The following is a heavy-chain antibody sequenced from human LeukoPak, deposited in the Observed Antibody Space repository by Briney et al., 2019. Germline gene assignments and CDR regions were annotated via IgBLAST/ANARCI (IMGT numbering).Heavy chain of an antibody. V-gene: IGHV3-7*01. CDR1: GFTFSSHW. CDR2: IKKDGSEK. J-gene: IGHJ3*02. Sequence: GGSLRLSCAASGFTFSSHWMTWVRQAPGKGLEWVANIKKDGSEKYYVDSVKGRFTISRDDAKNPVYLQMNSLRAEDTAVYYCARDGSAGAFDIWGQGTMVTVSS. CDR3: ARDGSAGAFDI.